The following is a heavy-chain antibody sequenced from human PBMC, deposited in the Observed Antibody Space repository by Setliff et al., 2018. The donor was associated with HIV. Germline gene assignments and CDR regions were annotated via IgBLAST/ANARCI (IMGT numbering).Heavy chain of an antibody. CDR2: INPNSGGT. V-gene: IGHV1-2*02. D-gene: IGHD2-15*01. CDR1: GYTFTGYY. CDR3: ARDRPLDTPGMGLYLDY. J-gene: IGHJ4*02. Sequence: ASVKVSCKASGYTFTGYYMHWVRQAPGQGLEWMGWINPNSGGTNYAQMFQGRVTLTRDTSITTAYMEVSRLTSDDTAVYYCARDRPLDTPGMGLYLDYWGQGTLVTVSS.